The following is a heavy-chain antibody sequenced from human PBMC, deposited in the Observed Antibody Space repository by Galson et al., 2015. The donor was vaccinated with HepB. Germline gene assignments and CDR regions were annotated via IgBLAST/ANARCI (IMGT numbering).Heavy chain of an antibody. CDR2: INHSGTT. V-gene: IGHV4-34*01. D-gene: IGHD2-8*01. CDR3: VAGGGGVWFDP. J-gene: IGHJ5*02. CDR1: GGSFSAYY. Sequence: SETLSLTCAVYGGSFSAYYWSWIRQPQGKGLEWIGEINHSGTTNYNPSLKSRVTLTVDASKKQVSLKLTSVTAADTAIYYCVAGGGGVWFDPWGRGTPVTVSS.